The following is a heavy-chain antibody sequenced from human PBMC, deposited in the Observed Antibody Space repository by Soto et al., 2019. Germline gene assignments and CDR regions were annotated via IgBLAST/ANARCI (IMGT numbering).Heavy chain of an antibody. CDR3: AKDRTRIQLWPSFDY. CDR1: GFTFSSYA. V-gene: IGHV3-23*01. CDR2: ISGSGGST. J-gene: IGHJ4*02. D-gene: IGHD5-18*01. Sequence: EVQLLESGGGLVQPGGSLRLSCAASGFTFSSYAMSWVRQAPGKGLEWVSAISGSGGSTYYADSGKGRFTISRDNSKNTLYMQMNSLRAADPAVYYCAKDRTRIQLWPSFDYWGQGTLVTVSS.